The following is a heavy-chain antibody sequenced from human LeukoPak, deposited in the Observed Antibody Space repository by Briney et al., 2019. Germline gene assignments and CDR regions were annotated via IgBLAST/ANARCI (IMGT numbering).Heavy chain of an antibody. J-gene: IGHJ3*02. D-gene: IGHD6-13*01. Sequence: PSETLSLTCTVSGYSISSGYYWGWIRQPPGKGLEWIGSIYHSGSTYYNPSLKSRVTISVDTSKNQFSLKLSSVTAADTAVYYCAREFGGNSGAAASSRRDDIWGQGTMVTVSS. V-gene: IGHV4-38-2*02. CDR2: IYHSGST. CDR3: AREFGGNSGAAASSRRDDI. CDR1: GYSISSGYY.